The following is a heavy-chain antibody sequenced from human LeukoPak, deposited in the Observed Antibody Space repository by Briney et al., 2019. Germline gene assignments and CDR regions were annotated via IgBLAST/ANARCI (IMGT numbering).Heavy chain of an antibody. CDR2: ISSSSSII. CDR3: ARGRITLVREVIPENWFDP. J-gene: IGHJ5*02. Sequence: PGGSLRLSCAVSGFTFSSYSMNWVRQAPWKGLEWVSDISSSSSIIYYADSVKGRFTISRDNAKNSLDLQMNSLRVEDTAIYYCARGRITLVREVIPENWFDPWGQGTLVTVSS. CDR1: GFTFSSYS. D-gene: IGHD3-10*01. V-gene: IGHV3-48*04.